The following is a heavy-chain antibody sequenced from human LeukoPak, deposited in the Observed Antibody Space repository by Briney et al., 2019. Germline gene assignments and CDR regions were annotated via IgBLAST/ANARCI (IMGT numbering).Heavy chain of an antibody. CDR1: GFTFSSYW. Sequence: GGSLRLSCAASGFTFSSYWMSWVRQAPGKGLEWVANIKQDGSEKYYVDSVKGRFTISRDNAKNSLYLQMNSLRAEDTAVYYCARVLGYCSGGSCYRFFDYWGQGTLVTVSS. CDR2: IKQDGSEK. V-gene: IGHV3-7*01. J-gene: IGHJ4*02. D-gene: IGHD2-15*01. CDR3: ARVLGYCSGGSCYRFFDY.